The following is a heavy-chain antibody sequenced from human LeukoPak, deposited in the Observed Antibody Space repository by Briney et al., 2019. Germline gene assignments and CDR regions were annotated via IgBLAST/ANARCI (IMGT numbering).Heavy chain of an antibody. CDR1: GGSISSGGYS. J-gene: IGHJ4*02. D-gene: IGHD4-23*01. CDR3: ARDDYGGNSGLDY. CDR2: IYYSGST. Sequence: SETLSLTCAVSGGSISSGGYSWSWIRQPPGKGLEWIGYIYYSGSTYYNPSLKSRVTISVDTSKNQFSLKLNSVTAADTAVYYCARDDYGGNSGLDYWGQGTLVTVSS. V-gene: IGHV4-30-4*07.